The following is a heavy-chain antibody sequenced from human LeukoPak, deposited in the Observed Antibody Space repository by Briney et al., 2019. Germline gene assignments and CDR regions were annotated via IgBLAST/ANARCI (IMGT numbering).Heavy chain of an antibody. V-gene: IGHV4-39*01. D-gene: IGHD2-2*01. J-gene: IGHJ6*03. CDR3: ARKSTSLTLYYYYYMDV. CDR2: IYYSGST. Sequence: SETLSLTCTVSGGSTSSSSYYWGWIRQPPGKGLEWIGSIYYSGSTYYNPSLKSRVTISVDTSKNQFSLKLSSVTAADTAVYYCARKSTSLTLYYYYYMDVWGKGTTVTVSS. CDR1: GGSTSSSSYY.